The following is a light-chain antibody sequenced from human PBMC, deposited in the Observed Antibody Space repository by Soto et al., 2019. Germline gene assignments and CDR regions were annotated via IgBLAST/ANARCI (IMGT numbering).Light chain of an antibody. CDR1: SSNIGGTNY. V-gene: IGLV1-47*02. CDR3: ASWDDRLGAVI. Sequence: QPVLTQPPSVSGTPGQRVFISCSGSSSNIGGTNYAYWYQQLPGAAPKLLMHSNNLRPSGVPERISGSKSGTSASLAISGLRSEDEAVYYCASWDDRLGAVIFGGGIKLTVL. CDR2: SNN. J-gene: IGLJ2*01.